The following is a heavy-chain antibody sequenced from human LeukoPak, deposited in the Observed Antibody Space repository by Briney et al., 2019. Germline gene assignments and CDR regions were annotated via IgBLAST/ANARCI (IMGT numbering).Heavy chain of an antibody. CDR3: ARGVPSDYDILTGSYYFDY. CDR1: GGTFSSYT. D-gene: IGHD3-9*01. CDR2: IIPILGIA. J-gene: IGHJ4*02. Sequence: PVKVSCKASGGTFSSYTISWVRQAPGQGLEWMGRIIPILGIANYAQKFQGRVTITADKSTSTAYMELSSLRSEDTAVYYCARGVPSDYDILTGSYYFDYWGQGTLVTVSS. V-gene: IGHV1-69*02.